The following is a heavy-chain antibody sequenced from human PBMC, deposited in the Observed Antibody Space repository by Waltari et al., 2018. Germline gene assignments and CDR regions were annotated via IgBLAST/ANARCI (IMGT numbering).Heavy chain of an antibody. CDR2: ISSSGPTI. CDR3: ARVWGVTTSDF. D-gene: IGHD4-17*01. Sequence: EVQLVESGGGLVQPGGSLRLSCAACGFGLGDYGMNWVRQAPGKGLEWLSFISSSGPTIHYADSVKGRFTVSRDNTKNSLSLQMNSLRAEDTAVYYCARVWGVTTSDFWGQGTLVTVSS. V-gene: IGHV3-48*03. CDR1: GFGLGDYG. J-gene: IGHJ4*02.